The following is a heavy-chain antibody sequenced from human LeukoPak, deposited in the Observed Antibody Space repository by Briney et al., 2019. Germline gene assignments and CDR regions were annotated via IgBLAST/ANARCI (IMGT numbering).Heavy chain of an antibody. CDR3: AKLPIVVVVAATWWFDP. CDR1: GFTFSSYA. D-gene: IGHD2-15*01. J-gene: IGHJ5*02. V-gene: IGHV3-23*01. Sequence: GGSLRLSCAAAGFTFSSYAMSWVRQAPGKGLDGVSGISGSGGSTYYADSVKGRFTISRDNSKNTLYLQMNSLRAEDTAVYYCAKLPIVVVVAATWWFDPWGQGTLVTVSS. CDR2: ISGSGGST.